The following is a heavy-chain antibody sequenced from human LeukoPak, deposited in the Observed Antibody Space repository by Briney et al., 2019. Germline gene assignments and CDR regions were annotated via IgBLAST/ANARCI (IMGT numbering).Heavy chain of an antibody. D-gene: IGHD3-22*01. CDR1: GYTFTRYG. CDR3: ARGRYNSSGYYLIDY. J-gene: IGHJ4*02. V-gene: IGHV1-18*01. Sequence: ASVKVSCKASGYTFTRYGISWVRQAPGQGLEWMGWISAYNGNTNYVQKLQGRVTMTTDTSTSIAYMELRSLRSSDTAVYYCARGRYNSSGYYLIDYWGRGTLVTVSS. CDR2: ISAYNGNT.